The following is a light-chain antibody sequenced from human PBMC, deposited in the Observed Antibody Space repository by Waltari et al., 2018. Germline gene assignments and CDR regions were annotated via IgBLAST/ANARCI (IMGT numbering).Light chain of an antibody. CDR3: QVWDSTTDHAI. CDR1: DIGRKN. CDR2: DNS. Sequence: SYVVTQPPSVSLAPGKTATITCGGDDIGRKNVCWYQQRPGQAPGLVVYDNSDRSSGVPERFSGSNSGDTATLTISRGEVGDEADFYCQVWDSTTDHAIFGGGTKLTVL. J-gene: IGLJ2*01. V-gene: IGLV3-21*03.